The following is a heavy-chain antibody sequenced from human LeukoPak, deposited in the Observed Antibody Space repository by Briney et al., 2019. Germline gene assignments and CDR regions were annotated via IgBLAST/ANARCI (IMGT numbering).Heavy chain of an antibody. CDR3: ARGRYCSADVCTGGDSFDI. CDR2: KYARGDS. J-gene: IGHJ3*02. D-gene: IGHD2-15*01. V-gene: IGHV4-4*07. Sequence: PSETLSLTCTVSGGSISNYYWSWIRQPAGKGLEWIGRKYARGDSNYNPPLQSRVTMSVDTSKSQFSLKLRSVTAADTAVYYCARGRYCSADVCTGGDSFDIWGQGTMVSVSS. CDR1: GGSISNYY.